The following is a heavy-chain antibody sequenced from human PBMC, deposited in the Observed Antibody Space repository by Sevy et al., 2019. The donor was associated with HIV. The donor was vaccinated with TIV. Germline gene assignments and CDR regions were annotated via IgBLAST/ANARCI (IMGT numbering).Heavy chain of an antibody. CDR3: ATTKDYYDSSGSPFDY. J-gene: IGHJ4*02. D-gene: IGHD3-22*01. V-gene: IGHV1-24*01. CDR2: FDPEDGET. CDR1: GYTLTQLS. Sequence: ASVKVSRKVSGYTLTQLSMHLVRQAPANGLEWMGSFDPEDGETLYAQKFQGRVTMTEDTSTDPSSMELRSLRSEDTAVYYCATTKDYYDSSGSPFDYWGQGTLVTVSS.